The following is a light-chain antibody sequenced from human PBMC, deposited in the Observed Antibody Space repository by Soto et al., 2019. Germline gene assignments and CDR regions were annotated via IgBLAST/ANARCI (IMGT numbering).Light chain of an antibody. J-gene: IGKJ4*01. CDR1: QSISSY. Sequence: DIQMTQSPSSLSASVGDRVTITCRASQSISSYLNWYQQKPGKAPKLLIYAASSLQSEVPSRFSGSGSGTDFTLTISSLQPEDFATYYCQQSYSTPGLTFGGGTKVEIK. CDR3: QQSYSTPGLT. V-gene: IGKV1-39*01. CDR2: AAS.